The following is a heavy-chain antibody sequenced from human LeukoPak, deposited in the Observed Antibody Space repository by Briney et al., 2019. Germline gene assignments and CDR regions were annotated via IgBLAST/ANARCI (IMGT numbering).Heavy chain of an antibody. J-gene: IGHJ4*02. CDR2: ISYDGSNK. CDR3: ARAKYSNSAFDY. V-gene: IGHV3-30-3*01. Sequence: GGSLRLSCAASGFTFSDYYMSWIRQAPGKGLEWVAVISYDGSNKYYADSVKGRFTISRDNSKNTLYLQMNSLRAEDTAVYYCARAKYSNSAFDYWGQGTLVTVSS. D-gene: IGHD4-11*01. CDR1: GFTFSDYY.